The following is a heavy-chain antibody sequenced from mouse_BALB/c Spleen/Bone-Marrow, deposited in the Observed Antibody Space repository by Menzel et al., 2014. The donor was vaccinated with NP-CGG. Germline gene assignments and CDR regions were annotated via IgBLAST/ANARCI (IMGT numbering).Heavy chain of an antibody. CDR2: ISTYSGKT. V-gene: IGHV1-67*01. CDR1: GYKFTDYA. J-gene: IGHJ2*01. CDR3: ARNFYGSAYLDY. D-gene: IGHD1-1*01. Sequence: QVQLKQSGPELVRPWDSVKISCKGSGYKFTDYAMHWVKQSHAKSLEWIGLISTYSGKTHYNQKFKGKATMTVDKSSSTAYIELARLTSEDSAIYYCARNFYGSAYLDYWGQGSTLTVSS.